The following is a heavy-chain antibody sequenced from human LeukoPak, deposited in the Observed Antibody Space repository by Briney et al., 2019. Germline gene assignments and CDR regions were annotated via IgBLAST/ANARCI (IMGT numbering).Heavy chain of an antibody. CDR3: ARDQYDTWSRRGNFDS. Sequence: GGSLRLSCVASGFSFGKYWMSWVRQAPGKGLEWVANIKLDGSEKNYVDSVKGRFTISRDNTKNSLYLRMNSLRAEDTAVFYCARDQYDTWSRRGNFDSWGQGTLVIVSS. CDR1: GFSFGKYW. J-gene: IGHJ4*02. V-gene: IGHV3-7*03. D-gene: IGHD3/OR15-3a*01. CDR2: IKLDGSEK.